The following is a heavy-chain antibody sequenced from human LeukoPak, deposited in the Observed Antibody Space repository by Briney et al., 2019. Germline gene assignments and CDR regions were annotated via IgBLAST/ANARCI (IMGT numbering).Heavy chain of an antibody. V-gene: IGHV3-7*03. CDR3: AKDRDGSGSYFDY. J-gene: IGHJ4*02. Sequence: GGSLRLSCAASGFTFSNYWMSWVRQAPGKGLEWVANINQDGSETYYVDSMKGRFTISRDNAKNSLYLQMNSLRAEDTAVYYCAKDRDGSGSYFDYWGQGTLVTVSS. D-gene: IGHD3-10*01. CDR1: GFTFSNYW. CDR2: INQDGSET.